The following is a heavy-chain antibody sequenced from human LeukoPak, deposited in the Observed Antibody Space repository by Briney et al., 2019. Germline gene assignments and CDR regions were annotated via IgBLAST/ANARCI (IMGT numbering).Heavy chain of an antibody. V-gene: IGHV3-23*01. CDR3: AIQARGVISYFDY. CDR1: GFTFSNYA. CDR2: ISGSSDST. Sequence: GGSLRLSCAASGFTFSNYAMNWVRQAPGKGLEWVSTISGSSDSTYYADSVKGRFTISRDNSKNTLYLQVNSLRADDTAVYYCAIQARGVISYFDYWGQGTLVTVSS. J-gene: IGHJ4*02. D-gene: IGHD3-10*01.